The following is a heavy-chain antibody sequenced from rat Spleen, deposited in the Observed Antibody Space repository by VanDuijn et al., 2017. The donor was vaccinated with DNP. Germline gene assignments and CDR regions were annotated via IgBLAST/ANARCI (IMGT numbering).Heavy chain of an antibody. CDR2: ISTGGDNT. CDR3: ATFEGRDA. J-gene: IGHJ4*01. CDR1: GFIFSYYD. Sequence: EVQLVESGGGVVQSGRSLKLSCAASGFIFSYYDMAWVRQAPTKGLEWVASISTGGDNTYYRDSVKGRFTISRDNAKSTLYLQMDSLRSEDTATYYCATFEGRDAWGQGTSVTVSS. D-gene: IGHD1-11*01. V-gene: IGHV5S23*01.